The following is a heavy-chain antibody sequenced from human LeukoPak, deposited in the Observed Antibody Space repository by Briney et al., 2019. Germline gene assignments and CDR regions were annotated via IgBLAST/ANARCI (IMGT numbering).Heavy chain of an antibody. CDR3: AKDKHPDYYYYMDV. J-gene: IGHJ6*03. CDR1: GFTFSSYE. V-gene: IGHV3-48*03. Sequence: GGSLRLSCAASGFTFSSYEMNWVRQAPGKGLEWVSYISSSGSTIYYADSVKGRFTISRDNSKNTLYLQMNSLRAEDTAVYYCAKDKHPDYYYYMDVWGKGTTVIVSS. CDR2: ISSSGSTI.